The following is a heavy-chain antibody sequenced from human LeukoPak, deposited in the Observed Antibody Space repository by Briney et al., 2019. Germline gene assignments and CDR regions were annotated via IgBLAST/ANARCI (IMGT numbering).Heavy chain of an antibody. CDR2: ISGSGGST. CDR1: GFTFSSYA. J-gene: IGHJ4*02. Sequence: GSLRLSCAASGFTFSSYAMSWVRQAPGKGLEWVSAISGSGGSTYYADSVKGRFTISRDNSKNTLYLQMNSLRAEDTAVYCCAKDSYPGIAVAGVMYYFDYWGQGTLVTVSS. D-gene: IGHD6-19*01. CDR3: AKDSYPGIAVAGVMYYFDY. V-gene: IGHV3-23*01.